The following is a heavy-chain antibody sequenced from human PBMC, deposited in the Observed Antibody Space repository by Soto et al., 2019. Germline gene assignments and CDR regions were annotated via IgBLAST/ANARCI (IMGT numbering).Heavy chain of an antibody. Sequence: SETLSLTCTVSGGSISSGGYYWSWIRQHPGKGLEWIGYIYYSGSTYYNPSLKSRVTISVDTSKNQFSLKLSFLTAADTAVYYCARAGNYYYDSSGLNIDYWGQGTLVTVSS. J-gene: IGHJ4*02. CDR2: IYYSGST. V-gene: IGHV4-31*03. D-gene: IGHD3-22*01. CDR3: ARAGNYYYDSSGLNIDY. CDR1: GGSISSGGYY.